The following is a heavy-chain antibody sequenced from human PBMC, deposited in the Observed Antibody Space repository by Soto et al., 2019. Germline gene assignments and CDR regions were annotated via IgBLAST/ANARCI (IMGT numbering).Heavy chain of an antibody. CDR3: ARESEDLTSNFDY. J-gene: IGHJ4*02. CDR2: ISSTTNYI. Sequence: GGSLRLSCAASGFTFTRDSMNWVRHGPGKGLEWVSSISSTTNYIYYGDSMKGRFTISRDNAKNSLYLEMNSLRAEDTAVYYCARESEDLTSNFDYWGQGTLVTVSS. V-gene: IGHV3-21*06. CDR1: GFTFTRDS.